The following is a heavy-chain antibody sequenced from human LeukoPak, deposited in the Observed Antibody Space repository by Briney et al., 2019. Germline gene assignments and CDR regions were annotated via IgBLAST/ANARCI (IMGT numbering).Heavy chain of an antibody. D-gene: IGHD2-2*01. CDR2: FDPEDGET. CDR1: GYTLTELS. CDR3: ATGPIVVVPAANFGDY. V-gene: IGHV1-24*01. J-gene: IGHJ4*02. Sequence: ASVKVSCKVSGYTLTELSMHWVRQAPGKGLEWMGGFDPEDGETIYAQKFQGRVTMTEDTSTDTAYMELSSLRSEDTAVYYCATGPIVVVPAANFGDYWGQGTLVTVSS.